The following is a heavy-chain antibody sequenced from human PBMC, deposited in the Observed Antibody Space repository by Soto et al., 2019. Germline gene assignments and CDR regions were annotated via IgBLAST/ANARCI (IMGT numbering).Heavy chain of an antibody. J-gene: IGHJ4*02. V-gene: IGHV1-2*04. CDR3: ARGGGDGYSGYDYYYFDY. Sequence: ASVKVSCKASGYTFTGYYMHWVRQAPGQGLEWMGWINPNSGGTNYAQKFQGWVTMTRDTSISTAYMELSRVRSDDTAVYYCARGGGDGYSGYDYYYFDYWTQGTLVTVSS. CDR1: GYTFTGYY. D-gene: IGHD5-12*01. CDR2: INPNSGGT.